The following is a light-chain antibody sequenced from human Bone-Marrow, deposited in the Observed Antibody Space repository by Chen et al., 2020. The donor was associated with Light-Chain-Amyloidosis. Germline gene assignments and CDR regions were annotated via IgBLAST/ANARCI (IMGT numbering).Light chain of an antibody. J-gene: IGLJ2*01. Sequence: SYQLTQPPSVSVSPGQTATITGSGDDLPTKYAYWYQQKPGQAPVLVIHRDTERPSGISERFSGSSSGTTATLTISGVQAEDEADYHCQSADSSGTYEVIFGGGTKRTVL. CDR2: RDT. V-gene: IGLV3-25*03. CDR1: DLPTKY. CDR3: QSADSSGTYEVI.